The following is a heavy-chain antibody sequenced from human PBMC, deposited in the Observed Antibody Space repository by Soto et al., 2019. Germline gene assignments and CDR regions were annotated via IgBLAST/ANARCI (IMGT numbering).Heavy chain of an antibody. J-gene: IGHJ5*02. Sequence: SVKVSCKASGGTFSSYAISWVRQAPGQGLEWMGGIIPIFGTANYAQKFQGRVTITADESTSTAYMELSSLRSEDTAVYYCAREEDIVATGNWFDPWGQGTLVTVSS. V-gene: IGHV1-69*13. CDR1: GGTFSSYA. D-gene: IGHD5-12*01. CDR3: AREEDIVATGNWFDP. CDR2: IIPIFGTA.